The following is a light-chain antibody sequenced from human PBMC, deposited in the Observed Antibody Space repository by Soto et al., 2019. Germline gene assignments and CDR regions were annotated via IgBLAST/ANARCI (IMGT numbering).Light chain of an antibody. CDR2: GAS. V-gene: IGKV3-20*01. CDR1: QSISRY. CDR3: QQYGSSPPT. J-gene: IGKJ1*01. Sequence: IVLTQSPGTLSLSPGERTTLSCRASQSISRYLAWYQQKPDQGPRLLIYGASSRATGTPDRFSGSGSGTDFTLTINRLEPEDVALYYCQQYGSSPPTFGQGTKVEIK.